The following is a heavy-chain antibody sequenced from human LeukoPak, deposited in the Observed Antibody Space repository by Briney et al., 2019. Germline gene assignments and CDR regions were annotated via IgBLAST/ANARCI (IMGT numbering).Heavy chain of an antibody. D-gene: IGHD3-16*02. V-gene: IGHV1-69*13. Sequence: GASVKVSCKASGGTFSSYAISWVRQAPGQGLEWMGGIIPIFGTANYAQKFQGRVTITADESTSTAYMELSSLRSEDTAVYYCARGTGGYDSVWGNYRPFDYWGQGTLVTVSS. J-gene: IGHJ4*02. CDR2: IIPIFGTA. CDR3: ARGTGGYDSVWGNYRPFDY. CDR1: GGTFSSYA.